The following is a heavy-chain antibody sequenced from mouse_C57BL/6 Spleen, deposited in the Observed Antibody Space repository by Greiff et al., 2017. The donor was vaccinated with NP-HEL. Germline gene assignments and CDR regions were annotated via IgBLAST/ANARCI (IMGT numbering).Heavy chain of an antibody. J-gene: IGHJ2*01. CDR1: GFTFSSYG. Sequence: VQLQQSGGDLVKPGGSLKLSCAASGFTFSSYGMSWVRQTPDKRLEWVATISSGGSYTYYPDSVKGRFTISSDNAKNTLYLQMRSLKSEETARYYCARQTGYGNYDYWGQGTTLTVSS. CDR2: ISSGGSYT. V-gene: IGHV5-6*01. D-gene: IGHD2-10*02. CDR3: ARQTGYGNYDY.